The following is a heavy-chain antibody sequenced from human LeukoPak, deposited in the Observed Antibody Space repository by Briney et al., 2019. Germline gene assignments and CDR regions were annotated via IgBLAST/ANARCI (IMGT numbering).Heavy chain of an antibody. J-gene: IGHJ4*02. CDR2: LYYSGST. Sequence: SETLSLTCTVSGGSVSRSSYYWGWIRQPPGKGLEWIGSLYYSGSTYYNPSLKSRVTISVDTSKNQFSLRLSSVTAADTAVYYCAYGSGSYLRKDFDYWGQGTLVTVSS. CDR3: AYGSGSYLRKDFDY. V-gene: IGHV4-39*01. CDR1: GGSVSRSSYY. D-gene: IGHD3-10*01.